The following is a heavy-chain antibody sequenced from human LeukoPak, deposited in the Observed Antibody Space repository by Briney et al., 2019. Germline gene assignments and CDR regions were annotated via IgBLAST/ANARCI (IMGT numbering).Heavy chain of an antibody. Sequence: SETLSLTCTVSGGSISSSSYYWGWIRQPPGKGLEWIGSIYYSGSTYYNPSLKSRVTISVDTSKNQFSLKLSSVTAADTAVYYCASLLSRGTYCSSTSCYDYWGQGTLVTVSS. CDR3: ASLLSRGTYCSSTSCYDY. CDR2: IYYSGST. CDR1: GGSISSSSYY. D-gene: IGHD2-2*01. J-gene: IGHJ4*02. V-gene: IGHV4-39*01.